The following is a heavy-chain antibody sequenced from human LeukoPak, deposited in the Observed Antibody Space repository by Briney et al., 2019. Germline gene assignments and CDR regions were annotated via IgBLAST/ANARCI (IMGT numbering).Heavy chain of an antibody. J-gene: IGHJ6*02. V-gene: IGHV1-69*13. CDR3: ARETLTTVTTYYYGMDV. CDR1: GGTFSSYA. Sequence: SVTVSCKASGGTFSSYAISWVRQAPGQGLEWMGGIIPIFGTANYAQKFQGRVTITADESTSTAYMELSSLRSEDTAVYYCARETLTTVTTYYYGMDVWGQGTTVTVSS. CDR2: IIPIFGTA. D-gene: IGHD4-11*01.